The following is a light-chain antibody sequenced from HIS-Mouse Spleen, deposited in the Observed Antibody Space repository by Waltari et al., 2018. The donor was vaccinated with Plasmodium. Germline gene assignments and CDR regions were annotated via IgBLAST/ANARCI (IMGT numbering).Light chain of an antibody. CDR3: MIWHSSAWV. CDR1: SGINVGTYR. J-gene: IGLJ3*02. Sequence: QAVLTQPSSLSASPGASASLTCTLRSGINVGTYRISWYTQKPRSPPQYLLRYKSDSDKQQGSGVPSRFSGSKDASANAGILLISGLQSEDEADYYCMIWHSSAWVFGGGTKLTVL. CDR2: YKSDSDK. V-gene: IGLV5-45*03.